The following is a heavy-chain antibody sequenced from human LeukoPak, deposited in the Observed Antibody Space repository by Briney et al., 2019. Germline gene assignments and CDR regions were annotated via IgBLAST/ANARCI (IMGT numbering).Heavy chain of an antibody. J-gene: IGHJ6*02. V-gene: IGHV4-59*12. D-gene: IGHD4-17*01. CDR3: ARDVCGDYGGFGYYYGMDV. Sequence: SETLSLTCTVSGGSISSYYWSWIRQPPGKGLEWIGYIYYSGSTNYNPSLKSRVTISVDTSKNQFSLKLSSVTAADTAVYYCARDVCGDYGGFGYYYGMDVWGQGTTVTVSS. CDR2: IYYSGST. CDR1: GGSISSYY.